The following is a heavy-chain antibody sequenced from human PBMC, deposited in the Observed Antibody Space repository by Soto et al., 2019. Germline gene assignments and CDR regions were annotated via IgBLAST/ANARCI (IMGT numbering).Heavy chain of an antibody. D-gene: IGHD3-22*01. CDR2: IMPFFGSG. J-gene: IGHJ4*02. V-gene: IGHV1-69*01. CDR1: RGTFTNYA. CDR3: ARDRAGYYSHFVY. Sequence: QVYLVQSGAEVKKPGSSVKVSCKALRGTFTNYAFSWVRQAPGQGLEWMGGIMPFFGSGNYAQKFQGRINITADECTSSVYLELTSLRSEDTAVYYCARDRAGYYSHFVYWGQGTLVTVSS.